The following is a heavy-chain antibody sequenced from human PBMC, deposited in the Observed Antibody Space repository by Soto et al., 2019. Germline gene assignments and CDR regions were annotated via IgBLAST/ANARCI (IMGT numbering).Heavy chain of an antibody. CDR2: ISGSGSSR. CDR1: GFTFSTYA. CDR3: AKELLRLGESLERYFDY. D-gene: IGHD3-10*01. Sequence: GGSLRLSCAASGFTFSTYAMSWVRQAPGKGLEWVSAISGSGSSRYYADSAKGRFTISRDNSKNTLFLQLNSLRAEDTAVYYCAKELLRLGESLERYFDYWGQGTLVTVSS. J-gene: IGHJ4*02. V-gene: IGHV3-23*01.